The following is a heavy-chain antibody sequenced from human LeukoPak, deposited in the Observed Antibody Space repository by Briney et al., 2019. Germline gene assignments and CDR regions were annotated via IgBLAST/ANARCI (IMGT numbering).Heavy chain of an antibody. V-gene: IGHV3-23*01. Sequence: PGGSLRLSCAASGFTFSSYAMSWVRQAPGKGLEWVSAISGSGGSTYYADSVKGRFTISRDNSKNTLYLQMNSLRAEDTAVYYCAKDQSGTGSYYRGYYFDYWGQGTLVTVSS. CDR1: GFTFSSYA. CDR3: AKDQSGTGSYYRGYYFDY. CDR2: ISGSGGST. D-gene: IGHD3-10*01. J-gene: IGHJ4*02.